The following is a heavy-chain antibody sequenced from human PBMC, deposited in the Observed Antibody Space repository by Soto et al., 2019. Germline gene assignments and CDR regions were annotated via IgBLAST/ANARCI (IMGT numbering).Heavy chain of an antibody. CDR3: ARVPGP. J-gene: IGHJ5*02. V-gene: IGHV4-59*12. CDR1: CGSTSFYC. CDR2: IYYSGST. Sequence: SETLSLTCTVSCGSTSFYCWSWIRQPPAKGLEWIGYIYYSGSTNYNPSLKSRVTISVDRSKNQFSLKLSSVTAADTAVYYCARVPGPWGQGTLVTVS.